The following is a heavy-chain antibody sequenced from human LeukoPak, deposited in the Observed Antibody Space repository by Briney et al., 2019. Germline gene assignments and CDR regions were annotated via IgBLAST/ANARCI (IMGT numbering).Heavy chain of an antibody. CDR1: GYTFTGYY. Sequence: ASVKVSCKASGYTFTGYYMHWVRQAPGQGLEWMGWISPNSGGTNYAQKFQGRVTMTRDTSISTAYMELSRLRSDDTAVYYCARDYYDSSGYYLSIWGQGTMVTVSS. CDR2: ISPNSGGT. V-gene: IGHV1-2*02. J-gene: IGHJ3*02. CDR3: ARDYYDSSGYYLSI. D-gene: IGHD3-22*01.